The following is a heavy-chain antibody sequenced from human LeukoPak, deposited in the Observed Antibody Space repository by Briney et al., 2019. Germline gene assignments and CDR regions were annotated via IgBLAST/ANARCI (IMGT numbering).Heavy chain of an antibody. CDR3: AKDRYYYDMDV. CDR1: GFTFDDYA. V-gene: IGHV3-9*01. J-gene: IGHJ6*02. Sequence: PGGSLRLSCAASGFTFDDYAMHWVRQAPGKGLEWVSGISWNSGSIGYADSVKGRFTISRDNAKNSLYLQINSLRAEDTALYYCAKDRYYYDMDVWGQGTTVTVSS. CDR2: ISWNSGSI.